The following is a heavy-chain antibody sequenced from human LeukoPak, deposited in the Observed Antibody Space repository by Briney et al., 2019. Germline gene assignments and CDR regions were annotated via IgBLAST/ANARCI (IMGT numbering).Heavy chain of an antibody. CDR2: ISWNSGSI. D-gene: IGHD3-9*01. J-gene: IGHJ4*02. CDR1: GFTFDDYA. V-gene: IGHV3-9*01. CDR3: AKGGFDDILTGYYNPPDY. Sequence: PGGSLRLSCAASGFTFDDYAMHWVRQAPGKGLEWVSGISWNSGSIGYADSVKGRFTISRDNAKNPLYLQMNSLRAEDTALYYCAKGGFDDILTGYYNPPDYWGQGTLVTVSS.